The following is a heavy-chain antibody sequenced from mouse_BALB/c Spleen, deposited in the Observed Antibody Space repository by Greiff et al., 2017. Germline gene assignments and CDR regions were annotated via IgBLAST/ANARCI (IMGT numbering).Heavy chain of an antibody. CDR2: ISSGSSTI. D-gene: IGHD1-1*01. J-gene: IGHJ2*01. Sequence: DVKLVESGGGLVQPGGSRKLSCAASGFTFSSFGMHWVRQAPEKGLEWVAYISSGSSTIYYADTVKGRFTISRDNPKNTLFLQMSSLKSEDTAMYYCTRDPYYGSSSGFDYWGQGTTLTVSS. V-gene: IGHV5-17*02. CDR3: TRDPYYGSSSGFDY. CDR1: GFTFSSFG.